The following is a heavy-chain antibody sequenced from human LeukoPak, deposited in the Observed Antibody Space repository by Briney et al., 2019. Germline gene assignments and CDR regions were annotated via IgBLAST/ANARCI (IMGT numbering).Heavy chain of an antibody. CDR3: ARGQERFGELLLEGFVY. CDR2: INHSGST. D-gene: IGHD3-10*01. V-gene: IGHV4-34*01. CDR1: GGSFSGYY. J-gene: IGHJ4*02. Sequence: SETLSLTCAVYGGSFSGYYWSWIRQPPGKGLEWIGEINHSGSTNYNPSLKSRVTISVDTSKNQFSLKLSSVTAADTAVYYCARGQERFGELLLEGFVYWGQGTLVTVSS.